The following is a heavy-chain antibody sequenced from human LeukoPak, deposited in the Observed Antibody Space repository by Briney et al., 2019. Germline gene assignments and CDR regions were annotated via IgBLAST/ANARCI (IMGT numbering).Heavy chain of an antibody. Sequence: GRSLRLSCAPSGFTFRGYAVHWVRQAPGRGLEWVAVVSYDETNKYYTDSVKGRFTISRDNSKNTVYLQMTNLRAEDTALYYCVRDRPLSSFGELFLRGQGTLVTVSS. V-gene: IGHV3-30*10. J-gene: IGHJ4*02. CDR1: GFTFRGYA. D-gene: IGHD3-10*01. CDR2: VSYDETNK. CDR3: VRDRPLSSFGELFL.